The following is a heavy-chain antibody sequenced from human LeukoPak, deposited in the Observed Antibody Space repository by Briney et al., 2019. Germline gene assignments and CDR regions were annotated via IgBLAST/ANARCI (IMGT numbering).Heavy chain of an antibody. D-gene: IGHD3-22*01. Sequence: PGGSLRLSCAASGFTFSSYSMCWVRQAPGKGLEWVTAISYDGSNKYYTDSVKGRFTISRDNAKNTLYLQMNSLRAEDTAVYYCARVLSGSWDWFDPWGQGTLVTVSS. CDR3: ARVLSGSWDWFDP. CDR2: ISYDGSNK. V-gene: IGHV3-30-3*01. J-gene: IGHJ5*02. CDR1: GFTFSSYS.